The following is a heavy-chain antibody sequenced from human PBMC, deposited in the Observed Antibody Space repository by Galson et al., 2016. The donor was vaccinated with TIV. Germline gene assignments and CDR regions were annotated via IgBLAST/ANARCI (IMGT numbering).Heavy chain of an antibody. V-gene: IGHV1-69*06. D-gene: IGHD5-12*01. J-gene: IGHJ3*01. CDR2: IIAVFGTT. CDR3: ATKTGFSGFDPYGLDV. Sequence: SVKVSCEASGGTFNAITWVRQAPGQGLEWMGRIIAVFGTTNYAHKFQGRVTLAADTSTTTAYMEVSSLTSDDTAVYYCATKTGFSGFDPYGLDVWGQGTEVTVSS. CDR1: GGTFNA.